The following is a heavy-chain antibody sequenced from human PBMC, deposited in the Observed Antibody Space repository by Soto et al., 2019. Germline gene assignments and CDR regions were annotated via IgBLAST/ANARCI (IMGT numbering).Heavy chain of an antibody. CDR2: ISAYNGNT. J-gene: IGHJ6*02. D-gene: IGHD3-9*01. Sequence: GASVKVSCKASGYTFTSYGISWVRQAPGQGLEWMGWISAYNGNTNYAQKLQGRVTMTTDTSTSTAYMELRSLRSDDTAVYYCAREGRLEYYDILTGYYYYGMDVWGQGTTVTVSS. CDR1: GYTFTSYG. V-gene: IGHV1-18*01. CDR3: AREGRLEYYDILTGYYYYGMDV.